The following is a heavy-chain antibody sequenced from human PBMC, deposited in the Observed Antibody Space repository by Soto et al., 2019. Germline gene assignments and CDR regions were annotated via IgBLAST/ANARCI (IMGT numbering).Heavy chain of an antibody. Sequence: EVQLLESGGGLVQPGGSLRLSCAASGFTFSSYAMSWVRQAPGKGLEWVSAISGSGGSTYYAGSVKGRFTISRDNSKNTLYLQMNSLRAEDTAVYYCANDGNYYYYMDVWGKGTTVTVSS. CDR3: ANDGNYYYYMDV. V-gene: IGHV3-23*01. J-gene: IGHJ6*03. CDR2: ISGSGGST. CDR1: GFTFSSYA.